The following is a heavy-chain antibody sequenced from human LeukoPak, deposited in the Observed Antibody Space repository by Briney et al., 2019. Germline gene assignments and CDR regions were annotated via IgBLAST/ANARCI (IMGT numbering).Heavy chain of an antibody. Sequence: GGSLRLSCAASGFTFSSYWMSWVRQAPGKGLEWVANIKQDGSEKYYVDSVKGRFTISRDNAKNSLYLQMNSLRAEDAAVYYCARGSSLGYCTNGVCYFDYWGQGTLVTVSS. V-gene: IGHV3-7*01. D-gene: IGHD2-8*01. CDR3: ARGSSLGYCTNGVCYFDY. CDR2: IKQDGSEK. J-gene: IGHJ4*02. CDR1: GFTFSSYW.